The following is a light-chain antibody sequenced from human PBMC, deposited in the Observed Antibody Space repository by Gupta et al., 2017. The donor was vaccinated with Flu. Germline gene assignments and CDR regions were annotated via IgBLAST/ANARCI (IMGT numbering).Light chain of an antibody. CDR2: EVS. CDR1: SSDVGGYNY. Sequence: QSALTQPASVSGSPGQSITISCTGTSSDVGGYNYVSWYQQHPGKAPKLMMYEVSHWPSWYSHRFSGSKSGNTASLTISGLQAEDEADYYCSPYTSRGTVVFGGGTKLSVL. J-gene: IGLJ2*01. V-gene: IGLV2-14*01. CDR3: SPYTSRGTVV.